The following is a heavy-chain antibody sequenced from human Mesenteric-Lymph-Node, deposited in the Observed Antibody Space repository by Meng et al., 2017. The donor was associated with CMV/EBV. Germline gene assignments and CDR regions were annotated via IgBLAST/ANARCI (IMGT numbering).Heavy chain of an antibody. V-gene: IGHV3-74*01. CDR3: ARGRYYYGSGKDAFDI. CDR1: GFTFSSYW. Sequence: GESLKISCAASGFTFSSYWMHWVRQAPGKGLVWVSRINSDGSSTSYADSVKGRFTISRDNAKNTLYLQMNSLRAEDTAVYYCARGRYYYGSGKDAFDIWGQGTMVTVSS. D-gene: IGHD3-10*01. J-gene: IGHJ3*02. CDR2: INSDGSST.